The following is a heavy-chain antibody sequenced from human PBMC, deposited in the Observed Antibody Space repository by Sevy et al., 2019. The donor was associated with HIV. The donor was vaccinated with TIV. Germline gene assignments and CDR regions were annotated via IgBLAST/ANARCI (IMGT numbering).Heavy chain of an antibody. CDR1: GGSISSYY. CDR3: ARQEGDIVVAYFDY. CDR2: IYYSGST. D-gene: IGHD2-15*01. V-gene: IGHV4-59*08. Sequence: SDTLSLTCTVSGGSISSYYWSWIRQPPGKGLEWIGYIYYSGSTNYNPSLKSRVTISVGTSKNQFSLKLSSVTAADTAVYYCARQEGDIVVAYFDYWGQGTLVTVSS. J-gene: IGHJ4*02.